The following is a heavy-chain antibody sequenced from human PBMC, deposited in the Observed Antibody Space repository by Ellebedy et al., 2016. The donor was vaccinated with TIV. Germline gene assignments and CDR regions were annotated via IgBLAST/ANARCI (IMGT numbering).Heavy chain of an antibody. Sequence: PGGSLRLSCAASGFSFSTYSMNWVRQAPGQGLEWVSSITSSSSYIYYADSVKGRCTISRDNARKSLYLQMNSLRVEDTAVYYCARAGNVRTVVAAAMAAFPSDYWGQGTLVTVSS. V-gene: IGHV3-21*01. CDR2: ITSSSSYI. D-gene: IGHD2-2*01. CDR3: ARAGNVRTVVAAAMAAFPSDY. J-gene: IGHJ4*02. CDR1: GFSFSTYS.